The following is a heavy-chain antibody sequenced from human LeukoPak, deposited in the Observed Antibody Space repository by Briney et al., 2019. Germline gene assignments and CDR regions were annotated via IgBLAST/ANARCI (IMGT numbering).Heavy chain of an antibody. CDR3: AKHPIVGATGNFDY. J-gene: IGHJ4*02. Sequence: GGSLRLSCAASGFTFSNYAMSWVRQAPGKGLEWVSDISGSGGSTYYADSVKGRFTISRDNSKDTLDLQMTSLRAEDTAVYYCAKHPIVGATGNFDYWGQGTLVTVSS. CDR2: ISGSGGST. V-gene: IGHV3-23*01. D-gene: IGHD1-26*01. CDR1: GFTFSNYA.